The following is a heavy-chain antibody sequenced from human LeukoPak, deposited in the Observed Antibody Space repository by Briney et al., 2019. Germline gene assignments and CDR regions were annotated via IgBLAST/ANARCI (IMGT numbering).Heavy chain of an antibody. V-gene: IGHV3-9*01. CDR3: ARGRYPTGIAVAGTGFDY. Sequence: PGRSLRLSCAASGFTFDDYAMHWVRQAPGKGLEWVSGISWNSGSIGYADSVKGRFTISRDNDKNSLYLQMNSLRAEDTAVYYCARGRYPTGIAVAGTGFDYWGQGTLVTVSS. D-gene: IGHD6-19*01. CDR1: GFTFDDYA. CDR2: ISWNSGSI. J-gene: IGHJ4*02.